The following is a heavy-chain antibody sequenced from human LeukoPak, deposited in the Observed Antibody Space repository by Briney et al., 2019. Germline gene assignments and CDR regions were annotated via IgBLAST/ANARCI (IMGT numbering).Heavy chain of an antibody. J-gene: IGHJ6*03. Sequence: SETLSLTCTVSGGSISSGDYYWSWIRQPPGKGLEWIGYIYYSGSTYYNPSLKSRVTISVDTSKNQFSLKLSSVTAADTAVYYCARAPPVSMVRGVLDYHYYMDVWGKGTTVTVSS. CDR2: IYYSGST. CDR1: GGSISSGDYY. V-gene: IGHV4-30-4*08. CDR3: ARAPPVSMVRGVLDYHYYMDV. D-gene: IGHD3-10*01.